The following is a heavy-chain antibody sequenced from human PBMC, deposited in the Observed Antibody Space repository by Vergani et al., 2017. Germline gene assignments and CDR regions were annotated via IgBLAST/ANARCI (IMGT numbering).Heavy chain of an antibody. CDR3: AGDTHSWQRADR. CDR2: LATTGGA. D-gene: IGHD6-13*01. CDR1: GVSVTDYN. J-gene: IGHJ5*02. V-gene: IGHV4-59*02. Sequence: QAQLQESGPGLVKPSETLSLTCHVFGVSVTDYNCNWIRQAPWKGLEWIGSLATTGGATHASHNPSLTGRVSISVDTSKSQFSLRLTSVTAADSAIYYCAGDTHSWQRADRWGQGLLVSVSS.